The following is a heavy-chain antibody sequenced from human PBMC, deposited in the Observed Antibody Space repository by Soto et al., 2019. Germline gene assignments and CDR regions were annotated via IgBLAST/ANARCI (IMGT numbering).Heavy chain of an antibody. J-gene: IGHJ6*02. CDR1: GDVFRSYG. V-gene: IGHV1-69*13. Sequence: SLKVSCKASGDVFRSYGINWVRQAPGQGLEWMGGIIPISGTTNYAQKFQGRVAITADESTDTVYMELSRLRSEDTAVYFCARVRCFNGLCHTADYGMDVWGQGTTVTVSS. CDR2: IIPISGTT. CDR3: ARVRCFNGLCHTADYGMDV. D-gene: IGHD2-8*01.